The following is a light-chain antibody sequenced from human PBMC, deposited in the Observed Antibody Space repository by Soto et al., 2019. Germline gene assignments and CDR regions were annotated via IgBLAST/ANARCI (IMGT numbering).Light chain of an antibody. J-gene: IGKJ5*01. CDR3: QQRNIWPPVT. CDR1: PTVTNY. CDR2: SAF. V-gene: IGKV3-11*01. Sequence: EIVLTQSPATLSLSPGERATLSCRASPTVTNYLAWYQQKPGRAPRLLIYSAFNRATGIPARFSGSGSGTDFTLTISSLAPEDFAVYYCQQRNIWPPVTFGQGTRLEIK.